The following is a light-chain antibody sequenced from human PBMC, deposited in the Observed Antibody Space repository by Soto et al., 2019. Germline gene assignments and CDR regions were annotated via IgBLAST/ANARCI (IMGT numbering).Light chain of an antibody. V-gene: IGLV1-40*01. CDR3: ISYTDRQSYL. CDR2: G. Sequence: QSVLTQPPSVSGAPGQRVTISCTGSSSNIGAGYPVHWYQQLPGTAPKLLVAGNRPSGVPDRFSVSKSGITASLTISGLQTEDEADYYCISYTDRQSYLFGTGTKVTVL. CDR1: SSNIGAGYP. J-gene: IGLJ1*01.